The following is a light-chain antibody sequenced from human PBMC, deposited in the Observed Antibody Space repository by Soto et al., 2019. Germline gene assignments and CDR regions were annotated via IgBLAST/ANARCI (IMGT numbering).Light chain of an antibody. CDR3: CSYACSTSFYV. CDR1: SSDVGSYNL. CDR2: EVS. J-gene: IGLJ1*01. V-gene: IGLV2-23*02. Sequence: QSVLTQPASVSGSPGQSITISCTGTSSDVGSYNLVSWYQQHPGKAPKLMIYEVSKWPSGVSNRFSGSKSGNTASLTISGLQAQYVAYYYCCSYACSTSFYVFVTVTKVXVL.